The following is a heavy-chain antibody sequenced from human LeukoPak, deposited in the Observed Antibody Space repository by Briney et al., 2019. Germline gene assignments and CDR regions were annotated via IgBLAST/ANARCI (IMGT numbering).Heavy chain of an antibody. Sequence: PRGSLRLSCVASAFTFKTYTLNWVRQTPGKGLEWVSYISTAGNLINYAGSVRGRFTISRDNAKNSLYLYMNSLTPEDTAVYYCARTVEGHFDFRGQGTLVTVSS. CDR1: AFTFKTYT. CDR2: ISTAGNLI. J-gene: IGHJ4*02. CDR3: ARTVEGHFDF. D-gene: IGHD5-24*01. V-gene: IGHV3-21*01.